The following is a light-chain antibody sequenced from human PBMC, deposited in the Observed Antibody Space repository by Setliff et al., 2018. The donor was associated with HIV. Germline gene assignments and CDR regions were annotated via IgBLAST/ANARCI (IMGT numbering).Light chain of an antibody. CDR3: SSYTSSGTLV. CDR2: DVS. V-gene: IGLV2-14*01. CDR1: SSDIGAYNY. J-gene: IGLJ1*01. Sequence: SALTQPASVSGSPGLSITISCTGTSSDIGAYNYGSWYQQHPGKAPKLMIYDVSSRPSGVSNRFSGSKSGNTASLTTSGLQAEDEADYYCSSYTSSGTLVFGTGTKVTVL.